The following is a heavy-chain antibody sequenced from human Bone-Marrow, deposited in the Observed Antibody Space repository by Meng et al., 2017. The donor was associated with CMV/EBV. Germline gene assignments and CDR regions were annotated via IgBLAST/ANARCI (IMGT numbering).Heavy chain of an antibody. CDR2: ISSSGSTI. CDR3: ANLGYGSGRRAY. CDR1: GFTFSDYY. D-gene: IGHD3-10*01. V-gene: IGHV3-11*04. Sequence: GESLKISCAASGFTFSDYYMSWIRQAPGKGLEWVSYISSSGSTIYYADSVKGRFTISRDNAKNTLHLQMNSLRAEDTAVYYCANLGYGSGRRAYWGQGTLVTVSS. J-gene: IGHJ4*02.